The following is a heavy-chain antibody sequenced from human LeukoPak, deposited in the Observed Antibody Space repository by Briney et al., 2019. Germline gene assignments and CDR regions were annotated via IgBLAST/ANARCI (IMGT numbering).Heavy chain of an antibody. D-gene: IGHD3-10*01. V-gene: IGHV1-2*04. CDR2: INPNSGGT. Sequence: ASVKVSCKASGYTFTGYYMHWVRQAPGQGLEWMGWINPNSGGTNYAQKFQGWVTMTRDTSISTAYMELSRLRSDDTAVYYCARELVRGSYWFDPWGQGTLVTVSS. CDR1: GYTFTGYY. J-gene: IGHJ5*02. CDR3: ARELVRGSYWFDP.